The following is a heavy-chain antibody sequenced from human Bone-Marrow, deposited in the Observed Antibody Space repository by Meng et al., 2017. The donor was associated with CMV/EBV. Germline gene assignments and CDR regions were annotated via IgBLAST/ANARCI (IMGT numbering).Heavy chain of an antibody. CDR1: GGSVSSGSYY. J-gene: IGHJ5*02. CDR2: IYYSGST. V-gene: IGHV4-61*01. D-gene: IGHD2-2*01. Sequence: GSLRLSCTVSGGSVSSGSYYWSWIRQPPGKGLEWIGYIYYSGSTNYNPSLKSRVTISVDTSKNQFSLKLSSVTAADTAVYYCARLEDIVVVPAAIGAEPNEHNWFDPWGQGTLVTVSS. CDR3: ARLEDIVVVPAAIGAEPNEHNWFDP.